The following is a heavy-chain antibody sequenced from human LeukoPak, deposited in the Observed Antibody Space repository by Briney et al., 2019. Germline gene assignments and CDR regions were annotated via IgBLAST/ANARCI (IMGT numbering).Heavy chain of an antibody. J-gene: IGHJ4*02. CDR2: IRFDGNNE. Sequence: GGSLRLSCAASGFTFSNYGMHWVRQAPGKGLEWMTFIRFDGNNEFYADSVKDRLTISRDNPKNTLYLQMNSLRTEDTAVYYCVADPFGRGVTGSLWLWGQGTLVTVSS. V-gene: IGHV3-30*02. CDR3: VADPFGRGVTGSLWL. CDR1: GFTFSNYG. D-gene: IGHD3-10*01.